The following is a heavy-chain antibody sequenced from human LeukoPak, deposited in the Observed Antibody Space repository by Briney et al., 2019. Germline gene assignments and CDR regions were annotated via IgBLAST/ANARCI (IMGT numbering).Heavy chain of an antibody. CDR1: GFTFSDYF. D-gene: IGHD6-19*01. V-gene: IGHV3-11*01. CDR2: ISSSGTG. CDR3: ARRSSGRDFYYYYYYMDV. Sequence: GGSLRLSCAASGFTFSDYFMSWIRQAPGKGLEWLSHISSSGTGYYTDSVKGRATISRDNAKNSLYLQMNSLRAEDTALYYCARRSSGRDFYYYYYYMDVWGKGTTVTVSS. J-gene: IGHJ6*03.